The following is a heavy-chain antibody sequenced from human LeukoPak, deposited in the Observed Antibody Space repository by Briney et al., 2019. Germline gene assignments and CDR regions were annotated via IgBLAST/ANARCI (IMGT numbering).Heavy chain of an antibody. CDR3: ARVKTPYCGGDCYSGLSY. CDR1: GFTFSSYE. J-gene: IGHJ4*02. Sequence: QSGGSLRLSCAASGFTFSSYEMSWVRQAPGKGLEWVSYISSSGSTIYYADSVKGRFTISRDNAKNSLYLQMNSLRAEDTAVYYCARVKTPYCGGDCYSGLSYWGQGTLVTVSS. D-gene: IGHD2-21*02. V-gene: IGHV3-48*03. CDR2: ISSSGSTI.